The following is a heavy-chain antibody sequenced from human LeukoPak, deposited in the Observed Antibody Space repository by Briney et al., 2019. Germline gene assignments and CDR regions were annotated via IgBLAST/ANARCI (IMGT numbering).Heavy chain of an antibody. CDR1: SGSFSVYY. V-gene: IGHV4-34*01. D-gene: IGHD6-13*01. CDR3: ARARVAAADQSYYYYYGMDV. CDR2: INHSGST. J-gene: IGHJ6*02. Sequence: PSETLSLTCAVYSGSFSVYYWSWVRQPPGKGLEWVGEINHSGSTNYNPSLKSRVTISVDTSKNQFSLKLSSVTAADTAVYYCARARVAAADQSYYYYYGMDVWGQGTTVTVSS.